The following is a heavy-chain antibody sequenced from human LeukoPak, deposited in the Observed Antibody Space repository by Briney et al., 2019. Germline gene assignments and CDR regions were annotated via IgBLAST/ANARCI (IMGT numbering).Heavy chain of an antibody. CDR2: ISSDSSYI. CDR3: VRGSYGAYDY. CDR1: GFNFNTYT. D-gene: IGHD4-17*01. Sequence: PGGSRRLSCAASGFNFNTYTMNWVRQAPGKGLEWVSSISSDSSYIYYADAVHGRFTVSRDNAKYSLYLQMNSLRAEDTAVYYCVRGSYGAYDYWGQGSLVTVSS. J-gene: IGHJ4*02. V-gene: IGHV3-21*01.